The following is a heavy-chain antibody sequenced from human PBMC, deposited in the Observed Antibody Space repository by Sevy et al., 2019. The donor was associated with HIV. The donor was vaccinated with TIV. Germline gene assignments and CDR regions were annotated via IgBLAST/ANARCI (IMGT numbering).Heavy chain of an antibody. CDR3: ARRPEVVGRNLASSNDAFDI. CDR2: IYPGDSDT. Sequence: GESLKISCKGSGYSFTSYWIGWVRQMPGKGLEWMGIIYPGDSDTRYSPSFQGQVTISADKSISTAYLQWSSLKASDTAMYYCARRPEVVGRNLASSNDAFDIWGQWTMVTVSS. D-gene: IGHD2-15*01. CDR1: GYSFTSYW. V-gene: IGHV5-51*01. J-gene: IGHJ3*02.